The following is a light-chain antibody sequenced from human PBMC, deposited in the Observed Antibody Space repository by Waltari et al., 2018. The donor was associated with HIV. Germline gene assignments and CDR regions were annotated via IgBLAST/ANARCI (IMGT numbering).Light chain of an antibody. J-gene: IGLJ2*01. CDR3: AVLDDTLGGGV. CDR1: TANIGANF. Sequence: QSVLTQPPSASGTPGQKVTISCSGGTANIGANFVFWFQQFPGTAPKLLIYRDNLRHSGVPSRFSGSKSGTSASLTSGGLRSDDEAHYFCAVLDDTLGGGVFGGGTKLTVL. V-gene: IGLV1-47*01. CDR2: RDN.